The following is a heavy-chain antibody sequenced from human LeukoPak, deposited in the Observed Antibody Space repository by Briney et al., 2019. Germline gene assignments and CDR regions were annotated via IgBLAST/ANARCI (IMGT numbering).Heavy chain of an antibody. V-gene: IGHV4-39*01. CDR1: GGSISSSSYY. CDR3: ARASPSQWFDY. D-gene: IGHD6-19*01. J-gene: IGHJ4*02. Sequence: SETLSLTCTVSGGSISSSSYYWGWIRQPPGKGLEWIGSIYYSGSTYYNPSLKSRVTISVDTSKNQFSLKLSSVTAADTAVYYCARASPSQWFDYWGQGTLVTVSS. CDR2: IYYSGST.